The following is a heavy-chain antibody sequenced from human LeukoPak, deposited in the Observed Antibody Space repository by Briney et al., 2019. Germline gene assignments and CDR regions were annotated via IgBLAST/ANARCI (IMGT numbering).Heavy chain of an antibody. CDR3: ARGGCSSTACPPPGFDY. D-gene: IGHD2-2*01. CDR1: GVSISSYY. J-gene: IGHJ4*02. V-gene: IGHV4-59*01. Sequence: SETLSLTCSVSGVSISSYYWSWIRQPPGKGLEWIGYIYNSGTTNYNPSLKSRLTISVDTTKNQFSLKLSSATAADTAVYYCARGGCSSTACPPPGFDYWGQGTLVTVSS. CDR2: IYNSGTT.